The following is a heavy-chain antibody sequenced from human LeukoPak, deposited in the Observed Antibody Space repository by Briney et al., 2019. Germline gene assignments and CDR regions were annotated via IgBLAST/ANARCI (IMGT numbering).Heavy chain of an antibody. J-gene: IGHJ2*01. Sequence: GASVKVSCKASGYTFTSYDINWVRQATGQGLEWMGWMNPNSGNTGYAQRFQGRVTMTGNTSISTAYRELSRLRSEDTAVYYCAREYGDGYWYFDLWGRGSLVSVSS. CDR3: AREYGDGYWYFDL. CDR2: MNPNSGNT. D-gene: IGHD4-17*01. CDR1: GYTFTSYD. V-gene: IGHV1-8*01.